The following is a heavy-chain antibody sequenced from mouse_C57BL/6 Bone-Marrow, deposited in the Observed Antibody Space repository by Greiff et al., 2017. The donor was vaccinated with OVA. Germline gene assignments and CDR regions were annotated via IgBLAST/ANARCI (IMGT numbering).Heavy chain of an antibody. CDR1: GFTFSNYW. Sequence: EVKLEESGGGLVQPGGSLKLSCVASGFTFSNYWMNWVRQSPEKGLEWVAQIRLKSDTYATNYVEYVKGRFTISRDDSKSSVYQQMNNLRAKDTGIYYCTVYVPCAYWGQGTLVTVSA. J-gene: IGHJ3*01. CDR3: TVYVPCAY. CDR2: IRLKSDTYAT. D-gene: IGHD1-1*01. V-gene: IGHV6-3*01.